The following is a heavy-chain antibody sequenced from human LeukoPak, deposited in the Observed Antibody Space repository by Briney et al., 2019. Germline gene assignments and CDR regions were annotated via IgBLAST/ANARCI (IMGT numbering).Heavy chain of an antibody. J-gene: IGHJ4*02. Sequence: HPGGSLRLSCAASGFTFSSYWMHWVRQAPGKGLVWVSRINSDGSTASCADSVKGRFIISRDNAKNTLYLQMNSLRAEDTAVCYCVRAVAGAFDYWGQGTLVTVSS. V-gene: IGHV3-74*01. CDR1: GFTFSSYW. CDR3: VRAVAGAFDY. D-gene: IGHD6-19*01. CDR2: INSDGSTA.